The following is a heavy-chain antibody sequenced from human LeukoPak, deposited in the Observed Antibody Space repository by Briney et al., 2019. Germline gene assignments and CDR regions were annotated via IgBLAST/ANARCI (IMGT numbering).Heavy chain of an antibody. V-gene: IGHV3-21*01. CDR1: GFTFSSYS. CDR2: ISSSSSYI. CDR3: ARGNYDLIDAFDI. D-gene: IGHD3-3*01. Sequence: GGSLRLSCAASGFTFSSYSMNWVRQAPGKGLEWASSISSSSSYIYYADSVKGRFTISRDNAKDSLYLQMNSLRAEDTAVYYCARGNYDLIDAFDIWGQGTMVTVSS. J-gene: IGHJ3*02.